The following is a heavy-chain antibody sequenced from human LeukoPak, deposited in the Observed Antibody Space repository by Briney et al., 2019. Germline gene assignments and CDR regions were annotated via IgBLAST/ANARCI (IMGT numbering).Heavy chain of an antibody. Sequence: GGSLRLSCAASGFTFSSYGMHWVRQAPGKGLEWVAVISYDGSNKYYADSVKGRFTISRDNAKNSLYLQMNSLRAEDTALYYCAKGVGYCSSTSCYGVDYWGQGTLVTVSS. J-gene: IGHJ4*02. V-gene: IGHV3-30*18. CDR1: GFTFSSYG. CDR3: AKGVGYCSSTSCYGVDY. D-gene: IGHD2-2*01. CDR2: ISYDGSNK.